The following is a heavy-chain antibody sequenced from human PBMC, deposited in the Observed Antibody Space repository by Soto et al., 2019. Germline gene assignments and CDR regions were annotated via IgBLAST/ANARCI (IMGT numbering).Heavy chain of an antibody. CDR2: INPSGGST. CDR1: GYTFTSYY. V-gene: IGHV1-46*01. Sequence: ASVKVSCKASGYTFTSYYMHWVRQAPGQGLEWMGIINPSGGSTSYAQKFQGRVTITRDTSASTAYMELSSLRSEDTAVYYCARSVRAGSNYYGMDVWGQGTTVTVSS. J-gene: IGHJ6*02. D-gene: IGHD2-2*01. CDR3: ARSVRAGSNYYGMDV.